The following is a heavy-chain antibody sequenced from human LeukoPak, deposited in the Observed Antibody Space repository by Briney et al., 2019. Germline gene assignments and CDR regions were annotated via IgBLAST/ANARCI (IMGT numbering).Heavy chain of an antibody. D-gene: IGHD5-18*01. CDR2: IYYSGST. Sequence: SETLSLTFTVSGGSIRSYYCSWIRQPPGKGLGWIGYIYYSGSTNYNPSLKSRVTISVDTSKNQFSQKLSPVTAADTAVYYCGRVVDTALAFDDRGQGTLVTVSS. J-gene: IGHJ4*02. V-gene: IGHV4-59*01. CDR3: GRVVDTALAFDD. CDR1: GGSIRSYY.